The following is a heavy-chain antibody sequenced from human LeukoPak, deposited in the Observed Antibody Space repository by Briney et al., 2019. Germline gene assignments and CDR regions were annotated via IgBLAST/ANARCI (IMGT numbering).Heavy chain of an antibody. J-gene: IGHJ6*02. D-gene: IGHD6-13*01. CDR2: ISSSGSTI. Sequence: GGSLRLSCAASGFTFSDYYMSWIRQAPGKGLEWVSYISSSGSTIYYADSVKGRFTISRDNAKNSLYLQMNSLRAEDTAVYYCASQAAGRVPADGSYYYYGMDVWGQGTTVTVSS. CDR1: GFTFSDYY. CDR3: ASQAAGRVPADGSYYYYGMDV. V-gene: IGHV3-11*01.